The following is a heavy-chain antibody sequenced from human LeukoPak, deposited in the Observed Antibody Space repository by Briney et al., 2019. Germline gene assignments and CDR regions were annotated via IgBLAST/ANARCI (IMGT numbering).Heavy chain of an antibody. Sequence: SVKVSCKASGGTFSSYAISWVREAPGQGLEWMGRIIPIFGIANYAQKLQGRVTITADKSTSTAYMELSSLRSEDTAVYYCARGPRDSSGYHPFWGQGTLVTVSS. CDR1: GGTFSSYA. CDR2: IIPIFGIA. CDR3: ARGPRDSSGYHPF. D-gene: IGHD3-22*01. J-gene: IGHJ4*02. V-gene: IGHV1-69*04.